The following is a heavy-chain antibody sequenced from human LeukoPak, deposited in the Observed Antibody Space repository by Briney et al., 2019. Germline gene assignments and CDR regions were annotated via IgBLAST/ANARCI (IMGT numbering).Heavy chain of an antibody. CDR1: GFTFSTYW. CDR2: IKQDGSEK. D-gene: IGHD6-13*01. CDR3: ARDSAGNDY. V-gene: IGHV3-7*01. Sequence: GGSLRLSCAASGFTFSTYWMSWVRQAPGKGLEWVGNIKQDGSEKYYVDSVKGRFTIARDNAKNSLYLQMNSLRAEDTAMYYCARDSAGNDYWGQGTLVTVSS. J-gene: IGHJ4*02.